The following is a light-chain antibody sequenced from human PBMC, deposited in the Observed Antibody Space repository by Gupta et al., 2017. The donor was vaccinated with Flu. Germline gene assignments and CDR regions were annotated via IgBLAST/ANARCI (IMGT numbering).Light chain of an antibody. Sequence: GTLVLSAGESDTRSCGARHRIRYIYWDWYQQKPGQSPRLFIYGASRRASGVPDRCSGSGSGTEFTLTISRLEHEDFAVYYCQHKGNSPITFGHGTKVDVE. CDR3: QHKGNSPIT. V-gene: IGKV3-20*01. J-gene: IGKJ3*01. CDR2: GAS. CDR1: HRIRYIY.